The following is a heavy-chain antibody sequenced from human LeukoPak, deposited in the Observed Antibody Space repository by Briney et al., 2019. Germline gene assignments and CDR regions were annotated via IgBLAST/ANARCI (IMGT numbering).Heavy chain of an antibody. D-gene: IGHD6-19*01. CDR2: INPNSGGT. V-gene: IGHV1-2*02. CDR1: GYTFTSYD. CDR3: ARDPVAGNPLFDY. J-gene: IGHJ4*02. Sequence: ASVKVSCKASGYTFTSYDINWVRQATGQGLEWMGWINPNSGGTNYAQKFQGRVTMTRDTSISTAYMELSRLRSDDTAVYYCARDPVAGNPLFDYWGQGTLVTVSS.